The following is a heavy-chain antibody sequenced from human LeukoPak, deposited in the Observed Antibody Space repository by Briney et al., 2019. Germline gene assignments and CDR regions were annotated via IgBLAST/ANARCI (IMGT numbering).Heavy chain of an antibody. CDR1: GFTFSSYG. V-gene: IGHV3-30*18. CDR3: AKDTEDFDY. CDR2: ISYDGSNK. J-gene: IGHJ4*02. Sequence: PGRSLRLSCAASGFTFSSYGMHWVRQAPGKGLEWVAVISYDGSNKYYADSVKGRFTTSRENSKNTLYLQMNRLRAEDTAVYYCAKDTEDFDYWRQGTEDT.